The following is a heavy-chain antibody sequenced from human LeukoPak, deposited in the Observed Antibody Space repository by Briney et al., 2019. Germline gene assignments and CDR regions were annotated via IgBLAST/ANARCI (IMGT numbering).Heavy chain of an antibody. CDR1: GFTFSSYA. CDR3: AKEGGEAMIVVVITEFDY. CDR2: ISGNGGRT. Sequence: GGSLRLSCAASGFTFSSYAMSWVRQAPGKGLEWVSAISGNGGRTYYAGSVKGRFTISRDNSKNTLYLQMNSLRAEDTAVYYCAKEGGEAMIVVVITEFDYWGQGTLVTVYS. J-gene: IGHJ4*02. D-gene: IGHD3-22*01. V-gene: IGHV3-23*01.